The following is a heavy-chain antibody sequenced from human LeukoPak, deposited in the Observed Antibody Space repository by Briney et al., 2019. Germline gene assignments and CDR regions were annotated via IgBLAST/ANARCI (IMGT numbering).Heavy chain of an antibody. CDR3: ARESGWPRYYFDY. J-gene: IGHJ4*02. CDR1: GGTFSSYA. V-gene: IGHV1-69*05. CDR2: IIPIFGTA. D-gene: IGHD6-19*01. Sequence: SVKVSCKASGGTFSSYAISWVRQAPGQGLEWMGGIIPIFGTANYAQKFQGRVTMTRDMSTSTVYMELSSLRSEDTAVYYCARESGWPRYYFDYWGQGTLVTVSS.